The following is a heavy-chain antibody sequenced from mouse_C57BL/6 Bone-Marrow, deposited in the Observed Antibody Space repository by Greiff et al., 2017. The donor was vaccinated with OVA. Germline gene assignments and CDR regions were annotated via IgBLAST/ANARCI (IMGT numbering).Heavy chain of an antibody. CDR2: IRSKSSNYAT. J-gene: IGHJ1*03. CDR1: GFTFNTYA. Sequence: VQLKQSGRGLVQPKGSLKLSCAASGFTFNTYAMHWVRQAPGKGLEWVARIRSKSSNYATYYADSVKDRFTISRDDSQSMLYLQMNNLKTEDTAMYYCVRGAYYYGSSWYFDVWGTGTTVTVSS. D-gene: IGHD1-1*01. CDR3: VRGAYYYGSSWYFDV. V-gene: IGHV10-3*01.